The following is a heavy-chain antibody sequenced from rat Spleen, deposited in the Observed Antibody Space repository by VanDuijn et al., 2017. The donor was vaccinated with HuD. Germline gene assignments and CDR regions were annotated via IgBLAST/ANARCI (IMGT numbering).Heavy chain of an antibody. CDR2: ISYSGST. Sequence: EVQLQESGPGLVKPSQSHSLTCSVTGYSITSNYWGWIRKFPGNKMEWMGYISYSGSTSYNPSLKSRISITRDTSKNQFFLQLNSVTTEETATYYCARYRTYYGYYFDYWGQGVMVTVSS. V-gene: IGHV3-1*01. D-gene: IGHD1-9*01. CDR3: ARYRTYYGYYFDY. J-gene: IGHJ2*01. CDR1: GYSITSNY.